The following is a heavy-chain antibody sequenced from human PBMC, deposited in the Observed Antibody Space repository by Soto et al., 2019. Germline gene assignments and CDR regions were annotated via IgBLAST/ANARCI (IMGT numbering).Heavy chain of an antibody. J-gene: IGHJ6*02. CDR3: ARGDYDFWSGYWDYYYYYGMDV. V-gene: IGHV4-34*01. CDR1: GGSFSGYY. Sequence: SETLSLTCAVYGGSFSGYYWSWIRQPPGKGLEWIGEINHSGSTNYNPSLKSRVTISVDTSKNQFSLKLSSVTAADTAVYYCARGDYDFWSGYWDYYYYYGMDVWGQGTTVTVSS. D-gene: IGHD3-3*01. CDR2: INHSGST.